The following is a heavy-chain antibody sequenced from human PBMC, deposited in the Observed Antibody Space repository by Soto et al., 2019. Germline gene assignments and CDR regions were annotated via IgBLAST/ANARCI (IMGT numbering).Heavy chain of an antibody. CDR1: GGSFSDYY. CDR3: ANRYCSSTSCYGWFDP. D-gene: IGHD2-2*01. J-gene: IGHJ5*02. Sequence: QVQLHQWGAGLLKPSETLSLTCAVYGGSFSDYYWSWIRQPPGKGLEWIGEINHSGSTNYNPSLKRRVTISVDTSKNQFSLKLSSVTAADTAVYYGANRYCSSTSCYGWFDPWGQGTLVTVSS. CDR2: INHSGST. V-gene: IGHV4-34*01.